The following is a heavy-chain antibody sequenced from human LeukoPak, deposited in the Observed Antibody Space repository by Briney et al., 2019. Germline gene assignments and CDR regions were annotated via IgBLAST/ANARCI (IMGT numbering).Heavy chain of an antibody. CDR2: ISWNSGSI. CDR1: GFTFDDYA. J-gene: IGHJ3*02. Sequence: GGSLRLSCAASGFTFDDYAMHWVRQAPGEGLEWVSGISWNSGSIGYADSVKGRFTISRGNAKNSLYLQMNSLRAEDTALYYCAKFNSYVMVRGAQDAFDIWGQGTMVTVSS. CDR3: AKFNSYVMVRGAQDAFDI. V-gene: IGHV3-9*01. D-gene: IGHD3-10*01.